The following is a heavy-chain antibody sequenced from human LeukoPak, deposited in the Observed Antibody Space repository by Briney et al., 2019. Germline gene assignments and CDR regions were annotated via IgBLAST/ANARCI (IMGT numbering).Heavy chain of an antibody. CDR3: ARMDMDPAMVTNYFEH. CDR2: IHPSGGST. D-gene: IGHD5-18*01. Sequence: GGSVKISCKASGYTFTSYYLHWVRQAPGQGLQWMGVIHPSGGSTSLAQKFQGRVTMTRDTSTSTVYMELSSLGSEDTAVYYCARMDMDPAMVTNYFEHWGQGTLVTVSS. CDR1: GYTFTSYY. J-gene: IGHJ4*02. V-gene: IGHV1-46*01.